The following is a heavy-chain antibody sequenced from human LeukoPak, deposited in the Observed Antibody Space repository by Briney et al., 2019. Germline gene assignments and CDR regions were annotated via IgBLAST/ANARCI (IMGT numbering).Heavy chain of an antibody. J-gene: IGHJ6*02. V-gene: IGHV4-34*01. D-gene: IGHD6-13*01. CDR3: ARGGQQLDPIYYYYGMDV. CDR1: GGSFSGYY. Sequence: SETLSLTCAVYGGSFSGYYWSWIRLPPGKGLEWIGEINHSGSTNYNPSLKSRVTISVDTSKNQFSLKLSSVTAADTAVYYCARGGQQLDPIYYYYGMDVWGQGTTVTVSS. CDR2: INHSGST.